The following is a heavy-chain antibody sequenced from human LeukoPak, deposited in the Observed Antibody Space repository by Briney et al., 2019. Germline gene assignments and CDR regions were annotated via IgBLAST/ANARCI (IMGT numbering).Heavy chain of an antibody. Sequence: GGTLRLSCAASGFTFSSYGMSWVRQAPGKGLEWVSAISGSGGSTYYADSVKGRFTISRDNSKNTLYLQMSSLRAEDTAVYYCAKVARVSDYYYYYMDVWGKGTTVTVSS. V-gene: IGHV3-23*01. CDR2: ISGSGGST. CDR3: AKVARVSDYYYYYMDV. J-gene: IGHJ6*03. CDR1: GFTFSSYG. D-gene: IGHD3-3*01.